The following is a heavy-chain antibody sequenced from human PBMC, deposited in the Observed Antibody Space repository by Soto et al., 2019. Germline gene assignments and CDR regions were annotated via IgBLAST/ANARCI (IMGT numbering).Heavy chain of an antibody. D-gene: IGHD1-26*01. CDR2: ISSGST. Sequence: SETLSLTCAVYGGSSSGWYWTWIRQSPVKGLEWIGEISSGSTNYNPSLKSRVTISADMSKNQFSLKLTSVTAADTAIYYCARGPYSRGVGATNPSNGGQGTQVTGSS. CDR3: ARGPYSRGVGATNPSN. J-gene: IGHJ4*02. V-gene: IGHV4-34*01. CDR1: GGSSSGWY.